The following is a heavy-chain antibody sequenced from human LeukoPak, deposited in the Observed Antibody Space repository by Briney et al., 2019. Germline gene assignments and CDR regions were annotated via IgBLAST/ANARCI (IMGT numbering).Heavy chain of an antibody. V-gene: IGHV1-69*05. J-gene: IGHJ2*01. D-gene: IGHD4-17*01. CDR1: GGTFSSYA. CDR3: ASSPTHSRLTTVTTGDWYFDL. CDR2: IIPIFGTA. Sequence: GASVKVSCKASGGTFSSYAISWVRQAPGQGLEWMGGIIPIFGTANYAQKFQGRVTITTDESTSTAYMELSSLRSEDTAVYYCASSPTHSRLTTVTTGDWYFDLWGRGTLVTVSS.